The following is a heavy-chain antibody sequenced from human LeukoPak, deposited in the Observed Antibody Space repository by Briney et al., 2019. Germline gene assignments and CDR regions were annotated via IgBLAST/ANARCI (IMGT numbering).Heavy chain of an antibody. J-gene: IGHJ4*02. CDR1: GFTFSSYA. CDR2: ISGSGTST. Sequence: GSLRLSCAASGFTFSSYAMSWVRQAPGMGLEWVSGISGSGTSTYYVDSVKGRFTISRDNSKNRLFLQMNSLRAEDTAVYYCAKTRLLWFGELLDIDYWGQGTLVTVSS. CDR3: AKTRLLWFGELLDIDY. V-gene: IGHV3-23*01. D-gene: IGHD3-10*01.